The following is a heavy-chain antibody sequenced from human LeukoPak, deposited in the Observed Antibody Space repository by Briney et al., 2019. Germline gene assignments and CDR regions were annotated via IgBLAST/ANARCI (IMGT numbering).Heavy chain of an antibody. CDR3: ARGPIVVVPAAIPPCFDY. CDR2: ISAYNGNT. Sequence: GASVKVSCKASGYTFTSYGISWVRQAPGQGLEWMGWISAYNGNTNYAQKLQGRVTMTTDTSTSTAYMELRSLRSDDTAVYYCARGPIVVVPAAIPPCFDYWGQGTLVTVSS. V-gene: IGHV1-18*01. J-gene: IGHJ4*02. D-gene: IGHD2-2*02. CDR1: GYTFTSYG.